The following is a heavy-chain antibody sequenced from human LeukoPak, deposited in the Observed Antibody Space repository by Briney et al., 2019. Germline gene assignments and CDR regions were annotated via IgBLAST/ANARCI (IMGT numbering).Heavy chain of an antibody. V-gene: IGHV3-49*03. CDR2: IRSKAYGETA. J-gene: IGHJ4*02. CDR3: TRDRGAYNLYDY. D-gene: IGHD1-1*01. Sequence: GGSLRLSCTASGFTFGDYAMSWISQAPGKGLEWVGFIRSKAYGETADYAASVKGRFTISRDDSKAIAYLQMNSLKTEDTAVYHCTRDRGAYNLYDYWGQGTLVTVSS. CDR1: GFTFGDYA.